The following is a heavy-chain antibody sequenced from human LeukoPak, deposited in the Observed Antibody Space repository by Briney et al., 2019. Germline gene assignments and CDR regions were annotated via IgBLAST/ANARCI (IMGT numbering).Heavy chain of an antibody. V-gene: IGHV3-21*01. D-gene: IGHD1-26*01. CDR1: GFTFSRHS. CDR2: ISTSSSYI. CDR3: AKDLRYSGSYRSGNY. J-gene: IGHJ4*02. Sequence: GGSLRLSCTGSGFTFSRHSMNWVRQAPGKGLEWVSSISTSSSYIYYADSVKGRLTISRDNARNSLYLQLNSLRAEDTAVYYCAKDLRYSGSYRSGNYWGQGTLVTVSS.